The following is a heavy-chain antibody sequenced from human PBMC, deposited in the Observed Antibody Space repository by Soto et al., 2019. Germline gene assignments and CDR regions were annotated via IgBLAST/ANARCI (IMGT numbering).Heavy chain of an antibody. CDR3: ARHPSHYDFWSGYYTSVFYIDV. CDR2: IIPIFGTA. J-gene: IGHJ6*03. Sequence: GASVKVSCKASGGTFSSYAISWVRQAPGQGLEWMGGIIPIFGTANYAQKFQGRVTITADESTSTAYMELSSLRSEDTAVYYCARHPSHYDFWSGYYTSVFYIDVWGKGTTVTVSS. D-gene: IGHD3-3*01. CDR1: GGTFSSYA. V-gene: IGHV1-69*13.